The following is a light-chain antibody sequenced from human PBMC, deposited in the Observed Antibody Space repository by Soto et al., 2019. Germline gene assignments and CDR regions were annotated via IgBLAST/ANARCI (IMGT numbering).Light chain of an antibody. V-gene: IGLV1-40*01. CDR3: QSCDSSLIARGV. Sequence: QAVVTQPPSVSGAPGQWVTISCTGSSSNIGAGYAVNWYQQLPGTAPRLLIYGNNNRPSGVPDRFSGSKFGTSASLAITGLQAEDEAVYFCQSCDSSLIARGVFGGGTKLTVL. CDR2: GNN. J-gene: IGLJ3*02. CDR1: SSNIGAGYA.